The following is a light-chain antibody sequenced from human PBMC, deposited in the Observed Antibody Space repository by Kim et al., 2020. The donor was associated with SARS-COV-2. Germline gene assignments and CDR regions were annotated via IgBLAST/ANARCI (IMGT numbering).Light chain of an antibody. J-gene: IGKJ1*01. V-gene: IGKV1-5*01. CDR1: QSISRW. Sequence: AESVGDRVTITCRASQSISRWLAWYQQKPGKAPKLLIYDASYLESGVPSRFSGSGSGTEFALTITSLQPDDFATYYCQQYHTYRTFGQGTKVDIK. CDR2: DAS. CDR3: QQYHTYRT.